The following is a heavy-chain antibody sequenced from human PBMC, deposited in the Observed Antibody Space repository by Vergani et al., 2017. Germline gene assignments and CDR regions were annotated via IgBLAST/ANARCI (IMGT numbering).Heavy chain of an antibody. Sequence: QVQLVQSGAEVKKPGSSVKVSCKASGGTFSSYAISWVRQAPGQGLEWMGRIIPIFGTANYAQKFQGRVTITADESTSTDYMELSSLRSEDTAVYYCAGVGVRATSYNWFDPWGQGTLVTVSS. CDR1: GGTFSSYA. V-gene: IGHV1-69*18. CDR2: IIPIFGTA. CDR3: AGVGVRATSYNWFDP. J-gene: IGHJ5*02. D-gene: IGHD1-26*01.